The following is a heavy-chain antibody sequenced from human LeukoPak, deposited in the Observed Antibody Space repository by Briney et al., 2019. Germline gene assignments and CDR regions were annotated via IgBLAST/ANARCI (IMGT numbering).Heavy chain of an antibody. V-gene: IGHV3-30*04. D-gene: IGHD3-10*01. CDR3: ARDGRFGELYLDY. CDR1: GFTFSNYA. Sequence: GGSLRLSCAASGFTFSNYAMSWVRQAAGKGLEWVAVISYDGSNKYYADSVKGRFTISRDNSKNTLYLQMNSLRAEDTAVYYCARDGRFGELYLDYWGQGTLVTVSS. CDR2: ISYDGSNK. J-gene: IGHJ4*02.